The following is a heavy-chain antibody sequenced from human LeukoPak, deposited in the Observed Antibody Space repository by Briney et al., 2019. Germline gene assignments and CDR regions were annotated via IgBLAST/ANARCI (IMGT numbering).Heavy chain of an antibody. CDR1: GFTFRTYG. CDR2: IRHDGSNK. V-gene: IGHV3-30*02. J-gene: IGHJ4*02. Sequence: GGSLRLSCAASGFTFRTYGMHWVRQAPGKGLEWVAFIRHDGSNKYYADSVKGRFTISRDNSKNTLYLQMNSLRAEDTAVYYCARAPSSGWYWFDYWDQGTLVTVSS. D-gene: IGHD6-19*01. CDR3: ARAPSSGWYWFDY.